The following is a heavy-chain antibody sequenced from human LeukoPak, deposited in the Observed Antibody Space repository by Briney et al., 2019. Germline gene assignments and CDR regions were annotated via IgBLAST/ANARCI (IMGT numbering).Heavy chain of an antibody. CDR1: GYIFTNYV. D-gene: IGHD1-26*01. V-gene: IGHV1-3*01. CDR3: VKGFGGKFDR. Sequence: GASVKVSCKASGYIFTNYVIQWVRQAPGQRLEWMGWIIADNGNTKYSQKFQGRLTITRDTSASTAYMELSSLRSEDTAVYFCVKGFGGKFDRWGQGTLVTVSS. CDR2: IIADNGNT. J-gene: IGHJ4*02.